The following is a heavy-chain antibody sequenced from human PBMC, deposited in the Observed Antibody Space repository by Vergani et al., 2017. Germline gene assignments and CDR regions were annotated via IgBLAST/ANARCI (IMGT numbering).Heavy chain of an antibody. Sequence: QVQLQESGPGLVKPSETLSLTCLVSGGSISSYYWSWIRQPPGKGLDWIGYIYYTGSTNYNPSLKSRVTISVDTSTNQFSLKLSSVTAADTAVYYCAREVGSYYGSDWGQGTLVTVSS. CDR3: AREVGSYYGSD. CDR1: GGSISSYY. V-gene: IGHV4-59*13. CDR2: IYYTGST. D-gene: IGHD3-10*01. J-gene: IGHJ4*02.